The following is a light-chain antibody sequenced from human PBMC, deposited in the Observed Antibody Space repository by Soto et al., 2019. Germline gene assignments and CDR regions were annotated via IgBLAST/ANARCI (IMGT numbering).Light chain of an antibody. CDR2: EVT. J-gene: IGLJ1*01. Sequence: QSALTQPPSASGSPGQSVTISCTGTSSDVGRYNFVSWYQQHPGKAPKLMIFEVTKRPSGVPDRFSGSKSGNTASLTVSGLQAEDEADYYCSALAADYETHDVVGTGTKLTV. CDR1: SSDVGRYNF. CDR3: SALAADYETHDV. V-gene: IGLV2-8*01.